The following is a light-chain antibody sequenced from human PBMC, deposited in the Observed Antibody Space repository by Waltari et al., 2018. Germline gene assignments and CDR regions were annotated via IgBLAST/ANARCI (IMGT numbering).Light chain of an antibody. J-gene: IGKJ4*01. V-gene: IGKV3-20*01. CDR2: STY. Sequence: EIVLTQSPATLSLSPGDRATLSCRASQTVSTIALSWDQQKPGQAPRVLIYSTYNRATGIPDRFSGSGSGTDFTLTINRLAPEDFAMYYCQQYDGIVVTFGGGTKVEI. CDR1: QTVSTIA. CDR3: QQYDGIVVT.